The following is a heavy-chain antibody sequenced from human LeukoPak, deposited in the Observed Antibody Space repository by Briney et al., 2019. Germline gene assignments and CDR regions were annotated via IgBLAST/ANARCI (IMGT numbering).Heavy chain of an antibody. CDR2: ISGSGGST. CDR3: AKVRYLQRGGPHFDY. CDR1: GFTFSSYA. Sequence: SGVSLRLSCAASGFTFSSYAMSWVRQAPGKGLEWVSAISGSGGSTYYADSVKGRFTISRDNSKNTLYLQMNSLRAEDTAVYYCAKVRYLQRGGPHFDYWGQGTLVTVSS. V-gene: IGHV3-23*01. J-gene: IGHJ4*02. D-gene: IGHD1-1*01.